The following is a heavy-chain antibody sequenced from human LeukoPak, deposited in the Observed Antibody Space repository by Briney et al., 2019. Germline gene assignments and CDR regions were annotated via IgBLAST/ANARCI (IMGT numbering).Heavy chain of an antibody. CDR1: GLTFSSYA. V-gene: IGHV3-23*01. Sequence: GGSLRLSCAASGLTFSSYAMSWVRQAPGKGLEWVSAISGSGGSTYYADSVKGRFTISRDNSKNTLYLQMNSLRAEDTAVYYCARGSYYDVESDYWGQGTLVTVSS. J-gene: IGHJ4*02. D-gene: IGHD1-26*01. CDR3: ARGSYYDVESDY. CDR2: ISGSGGST.